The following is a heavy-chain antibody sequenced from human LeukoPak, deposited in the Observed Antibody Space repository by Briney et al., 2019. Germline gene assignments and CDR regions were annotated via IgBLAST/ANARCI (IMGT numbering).Heavy chain of an antibody. V-gene: IGHV3-7*03. CDR3: TTVGGGY. D-gene: IGHD2-15*01. CDR2: IKYDGSEI. J-gene: IGHJ4*02. CDR1: GFSFSTYW. Sequence: GGSLRLSCAASGFSFSTYWMSWVRQAPGKGLEWVANIKYDGSEIFYVDSVKGRFTISRDNAKDSLYLQMNSLKTEDTAVYYCTTVGGGYWGQGTLVTVSS.